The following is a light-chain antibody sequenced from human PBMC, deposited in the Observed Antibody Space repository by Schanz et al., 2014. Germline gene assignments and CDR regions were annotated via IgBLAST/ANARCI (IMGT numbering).Light chain of an antibody. CDR3: SSYAKSDDFV. CDR2: ANS. J-gene: IGLJ2*01. CDR1: SSNIGAGYD. V-gene: IGLV1-40*01. Sequence: QSVLTQPPSVSGAPGQRVTISCTGSSSNIGAGYDVHWYQQLPGTAPKLLIYANSNRPSGVPDRFSGSKSGTSASLAITGLQAEDEADYYCSSYAKSDDFVFGAGTKLTVL.